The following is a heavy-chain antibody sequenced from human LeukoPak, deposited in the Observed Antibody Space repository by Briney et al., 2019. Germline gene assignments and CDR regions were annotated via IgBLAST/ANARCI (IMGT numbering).Heavy chain of an antibody. Sequence: PGGSLRLSCAASGFTSSSYWMSWVRQAPGKGLEWVANIKHDGSERNYMESVKGRFTISRDNANNSLHLQKNNLRAEDTAVYYCAAGSGWSIEYWGQGTLVTVSS. CDR2: IKHDGSER. CDR1: GFTSSSYW. V-gene: IGHV3-7*03. D-gene: IGHD6-19*01. J-gene: IGHJ4*02. CDR3: AAGSGWSIEY.